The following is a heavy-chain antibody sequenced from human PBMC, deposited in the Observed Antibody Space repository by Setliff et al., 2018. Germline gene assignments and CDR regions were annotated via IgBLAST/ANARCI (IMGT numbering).Heavy chain of an antibody. D-gene: IGHD2-21*01. CDR1: GGTFSKYA. CDR3: ARYGERGGLDDFDI. CDR2: IIPMFGTT. V-gene: IGHV1-69*13. Sequence: SVKVSCKAPGGTFSKYAIAWVRQAPGQGLEWMGGIIPMFGTTNYAQNFQGRVTITADESTTTAYMELSSLRSDDTAVYYCARYGERGGLDDFDIWGQGTMVTVSS. J-gene: IGHJ3*02.